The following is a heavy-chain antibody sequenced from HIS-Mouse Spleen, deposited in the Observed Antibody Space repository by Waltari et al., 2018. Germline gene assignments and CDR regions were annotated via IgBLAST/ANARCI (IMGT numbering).Heavy chain of an antibody. CDR2: MNPNSGNT. V-gene: IGHV1-8*01. CDR1: GYPFPSYD. Sequence: QVQLVQSGAEVKKPGASVKVCCKASGYPFPSYDLNLVRKATVQGLEWMGWMNPNSGNTGYAQKFQGRVTMTRNTSISTAYMELSSLRSEDTAVYYCARVYYDFWSGYYYWGQGTLVTVSS. D-gene: IGHD3-3*01. J-gene: IGHJ4*02. CDR3: ARVYYDFWSGYYY.